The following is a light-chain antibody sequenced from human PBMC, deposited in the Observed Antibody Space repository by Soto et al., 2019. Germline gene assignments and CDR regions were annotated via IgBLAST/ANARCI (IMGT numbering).Light chain of an antibody. V-gene: IGLV2-14*01. CDR1: SSDVGGYNY. CDR3: SSYTTSSTIYV. Sequence: QSVLTQPASVSGSPGQWITISCTGSSSDVGGYNYVSWYQQHPGKAPKLMIYDISNRPSGVPNRFSGSKSGNSASLAISGLQAEDEADYYCSSYTTSSTIYVFGPGTKVTVL. CDR2: DIS. J-gene: IGLJ1*01.